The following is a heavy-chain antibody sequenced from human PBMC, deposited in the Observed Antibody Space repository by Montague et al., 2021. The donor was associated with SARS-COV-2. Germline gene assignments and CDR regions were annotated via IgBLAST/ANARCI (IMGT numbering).Heavy chain of an antibody. D-gene: IGHD3-10*01. CDR1: GFTFNNFA. V-gene: IGHV3-30*18. CDR2: ISYDGSIK. J-gene: IGHJ6*02. CDR3: AKNGDIFWFGEGRDSMDV. Sequence: SLRLSFAASGFTFNNFALHWVRQAPGKGLEWVAVISYDGSIKYYADSLRGRFTISRDSSKKTLYLQMNSLSGEDTAVYYCAKNGDIFWFGEGRDSMDVWGQGTTVIVSS.